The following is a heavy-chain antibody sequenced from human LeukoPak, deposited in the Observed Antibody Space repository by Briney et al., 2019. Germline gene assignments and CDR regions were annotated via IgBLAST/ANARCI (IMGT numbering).Heavy chain of an antibody. J-gene: IGHJ4*02. CDR2: IYSTGST. D-gene: IGHD3-22*01. CDR1: GDSISSGNYY. CDR3: ARATTGGYYNC. Sequence: SQTLSLTCSVSGDSISSGNYYWTWIRQPAGKGLEWIGRIYSTGSTNYNPSLKSRVTISVDTSKNQFSLRLSSVTAADTAVYYCARATTGGYYNCWGQGTLVTVS. V-gene: IGHV4-61*02.